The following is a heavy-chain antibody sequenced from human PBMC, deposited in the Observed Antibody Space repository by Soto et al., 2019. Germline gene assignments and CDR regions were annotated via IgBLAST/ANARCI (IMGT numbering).Heavy chain of an antibody. CDR2: ISGSGDST. CDR3: ARRGPGTYFDY. D-gene: IGHD6-13*01. Sequence: EVQLLDSGGGLVQPGGSLRLSCAASGFTFSSYAMNWVRQAPGKGLEWVSVISGSGDSTYYAVSVKGRFTISRDNSKNTLHLQMNSLRTEDTAVYYCARRGPGTYFDYWGQGTLVTVSS. J-gene: IGHJ4*02. CDR1: GFTFSSYA. V-gene: IGHV3-23*01.